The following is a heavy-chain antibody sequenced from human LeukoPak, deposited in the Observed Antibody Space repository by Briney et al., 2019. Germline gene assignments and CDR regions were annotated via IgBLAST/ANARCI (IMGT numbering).Heavy chain of an antibody. D-gene: IGHD3-10*01. V-gene: IGHV1-18*01. Sequence: VHVSCKPCVRTLSNYCITWVRQAPGQGLEGVGWVNAYDGNTNYTQKFQGRVTMTTDTSTSTAHMELRSLRYDDTAVHYCARGGRFAAYEPDYWGQGTLVTVSS. CDR2: VNAYDGNT. J-gene: IGHJ4*02. CDR3: ARGGRFAAYEPDY. CDR1: VRTLSNYC.